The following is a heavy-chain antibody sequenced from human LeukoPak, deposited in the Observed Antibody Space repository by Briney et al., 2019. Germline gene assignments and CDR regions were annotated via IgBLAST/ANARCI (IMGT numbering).Heavy chain of an antibody. CDR1: GYSFTSYG. CDR2: ISTYDGNA. J-gene: IGHJ5*01. D-gene: IGHD5-18*01. CDR3: ATGGSEYRSDWFDS. Sequence: ASVKVSCKASGYSFTSYGITWVRQAPGQGLEWMGWISTYDGNANYAQKLQGRVTMTTDTSTITAYMELRSLRSDDTAVYYCATGGSEYRSDWFDSWGQGTLVNVAS. V-gene: IGHV1-18*01.